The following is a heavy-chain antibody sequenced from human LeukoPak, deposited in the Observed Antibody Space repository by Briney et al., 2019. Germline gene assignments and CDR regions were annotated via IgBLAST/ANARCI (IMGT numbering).Heavy chain of an antibody. V-gene: IGHV3-11*04. CDR1: GFIISDYY. D-gene: IGHD6-13*01. Sequence: GGSLRLSCAASGFIISDYYMNWIRQAPGKGLEWVSYISSSGSTMYYADYVRGRFTISWDSTNNSLYLEMNSLRDEDTAVYYCAKVLSSSWGYFDYWGQGTLVTVSS. CDR2: ISSSGSTM. J-gene: IGHJ4*02. CDR3: AKVLSSSWGYFDY.